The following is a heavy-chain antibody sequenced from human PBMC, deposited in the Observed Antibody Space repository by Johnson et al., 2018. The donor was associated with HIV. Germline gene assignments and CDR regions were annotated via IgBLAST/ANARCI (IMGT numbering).Heavy chain of an antibody. D-gene: IGHD6-13*01. CDR3: AKAFSSSWSDAFDI. V-gene: IGHV3-33*06. Sequence: VAVIWYDGSNKYYADSVKGRFTISRDNSKNTLYLQMNSLRAEDTAVYYCAKAFSSSWSDAFDIWGQGTMVTVSS. J-gene: IGHJ3*02. CDR2: IWYDGSNK.